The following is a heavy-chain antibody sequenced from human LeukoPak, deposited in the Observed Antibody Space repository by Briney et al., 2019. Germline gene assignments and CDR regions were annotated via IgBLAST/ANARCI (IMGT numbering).Heavy chain of an antibody. Sequence: GRSLRLSCAASGFSFDDYAMHWVRQVSGKGLEWVAGIRWNSGSIGYADSVKGRFTISRDNAKDSLYLQMNSLRPEDTALYYCAKDFGDRTAAMAYWGQGTLVTVSS. V-gene: IGHV3-9*01. D-gene: IGHD2-2*01. J-gene: IGHJ4*02. CDR1: GFSFDDYA. CDR2: IRWNSGSI. CDR3: AKDFGDRTAAMAY.